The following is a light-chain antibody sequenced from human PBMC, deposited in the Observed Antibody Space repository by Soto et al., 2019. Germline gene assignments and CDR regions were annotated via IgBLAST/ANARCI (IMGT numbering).Light chain of an antibody. V-gene: IGKV3-20*01. Sequence: EIVLTQSPGTLSLSPGERATLSCRASQSVSSSYLGWYKQKPGQAPRLLIYAATSRATGIPDRFSGGGSATDFTVTISRLETEDFAVYYCQQYGSSPYTFGQGTKLEIK. CDR3: QQYGSSPYT. CDR2: AAT. CDR1: QSVSSSY. J-gene: IGKJ2*01.